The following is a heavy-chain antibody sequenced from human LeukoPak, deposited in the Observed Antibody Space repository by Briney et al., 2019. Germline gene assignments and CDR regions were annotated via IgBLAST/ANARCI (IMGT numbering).Heavy chain of an antibody. J-gene: IGHJ4*02. Sequence: PGGSPRLSCTTSGFTFGDYAVSWVRQAPGKGLEWVGFFRSKAYGGTTDYAASVKGRFTISRDDSKSIAYLQMNSLKTEDTAVYYCTRDKVGYDFWSGYSDYWGQGTLVTVSS. CDR2: FRSKAYGGTT. D-gene: IGHD3-3*01. CDR3: TRDKVGYDFWSGYSDY. CDR1: GFTFGDYA. V-gene: IGHV3-49*04.